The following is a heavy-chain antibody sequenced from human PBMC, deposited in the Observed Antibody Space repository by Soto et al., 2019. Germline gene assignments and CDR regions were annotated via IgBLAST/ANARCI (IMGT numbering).Heavy chain of an antibody. D-gene: IGHD4-17*01. CDR2: IWYDGSNK. J-gene: IGHJ6*02. V-gene: IGHV3-33*01. Sequence: QVQLVESGGGVVQPGRSLRLSCAASGFTFSSYGMHWVRQAPGKGLEWVAVIWYDGSNKYYADSMKGRFTISRDNSKNTLYLQMNSLRAEDTAVYYCARGGYGDHYYYYGMDVWGQGTTVTVSS. CDR1: GFTFSSYG. CDR3: ARGGYGDHYYYYGMDV.